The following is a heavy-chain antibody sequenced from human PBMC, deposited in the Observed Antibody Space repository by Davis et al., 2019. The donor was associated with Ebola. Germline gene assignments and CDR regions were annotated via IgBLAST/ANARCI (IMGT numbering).Heavy chain of an antibody. CDR1: GYTFTGYY. Sequence: ASVKVFCKASGYTFTGYYMHWVRQAPGQGLEWMGWINPNSGGTNYAQKFQGCVTMTRDTSISTAYMELSRLRSDDTAVYYCARGVVPGNWFDPWGQGTLVTVSS. J-gene: IGHJ5*02. CDR2: INPNSGGT. CDR3: ARGVVPGNWFDP. V-gene: IGHV1-2*04. D-gene: IGHD2-15*01.